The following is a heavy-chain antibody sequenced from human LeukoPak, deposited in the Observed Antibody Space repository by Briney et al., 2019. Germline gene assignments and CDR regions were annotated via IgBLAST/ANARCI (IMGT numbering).Heavy chain of an antibody. V-gene: IGHV3-74*01. CDR3: ARDRGDRHDYGDYPAYYFDY. Sequence: PGGSLRLSCAAPGFTFSSYWMHWVRQAPGKGLVWVSRINSDGSSTSYADSVKGRFTISRDDAKNTLYLQMNSLRAEDTAVYYCARDRGDRHDYGDYPAYYFDYWGQGTLVTVSS. J-gene: IGHJ4*02. D-gene: IGHD4-17*01. CDR2: INSDGSST. CDR1: GFTFSSYW.